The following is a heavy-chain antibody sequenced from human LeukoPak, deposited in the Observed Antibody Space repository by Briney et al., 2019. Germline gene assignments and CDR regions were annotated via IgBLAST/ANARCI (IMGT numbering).Heavy chain of an antibody. CDR3: ARHEYGLNFDY. CDR1: GGSISSGGYY. J-gene: IGHJ4*02. CDR2: IYYTGTT. V-gene: IGHV4-61*09. D-gene: IGHD2-2*01. Sequence: SQTLSLTCTVSGGSISSGGYYWSWIRQPPGKGLEWIGYIYYTGTTNYNPPLKSRVTISVDTSKNQFSLKLTSVTVADTAVYYCARHEYGLNFDYWGQGTLVTVSS.